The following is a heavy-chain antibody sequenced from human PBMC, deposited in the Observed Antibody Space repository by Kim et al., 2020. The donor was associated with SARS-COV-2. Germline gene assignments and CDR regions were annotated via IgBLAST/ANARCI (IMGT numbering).Heavy chain of an antibody. CDR3: AAPGAVAVADSDY. CDR1: GGSISSSSYY. V-gene: IGHV4-39*01. CDR2: IYYSGST. J-gene: IGHJ4*02. Sequence: SETLSLTCTVSGGSISSSSYYWGWIRQPPGKGLEWIGSIYYSGSTYYNPSLKSRVTISVDTSKNQFSLKLSSVTAADTAVYYCAAPGAVAVADSDYWGQGTLVTVSS. D-gene: IGHD6-19*01.